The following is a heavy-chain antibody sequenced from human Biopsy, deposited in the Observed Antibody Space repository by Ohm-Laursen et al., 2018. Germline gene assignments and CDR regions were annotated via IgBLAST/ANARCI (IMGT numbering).Heavy chain of an antibody. J-gene: IGHJ4*02. D-gene: IGHD1-26*01. Sequence: SDTLSLTCAVSGESFSDYYWSWIRQPPGKGLEWIGEINHRGRSSYSPSLKSRVTISVEASKNQFYLNVKSLTAADTAVYFCAREGGGLLPIRLTDFWGPGMMVTVPS. CDR3: AREGGGLLPIRLTDF. V-gene: IGHV4-34*01. CDR1: GESFSDYY. CDR2: INHRGRS.